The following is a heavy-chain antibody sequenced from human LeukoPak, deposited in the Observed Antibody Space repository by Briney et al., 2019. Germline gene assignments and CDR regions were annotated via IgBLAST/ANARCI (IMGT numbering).Heavy chain of an antibody. V-gene: IGHV4-34*01. CDR3: ARGIAARGVGYYYYYMDV. CDR2: INHSGST. D-gene: IGHD6-6*01. J-gene: IGHJ6*03. CDR1: GGSFSGYY. Sequence: PSETLSLTCAVYGGSFSGYYWSWIRQPPGKGLEWMGEINHSGSTNYNPSLKSRVTISVDTSKNQFSLKLSSVTAADTAVYYCARGIAARGVGYYYYYMDVWGKGTTVTVSS.